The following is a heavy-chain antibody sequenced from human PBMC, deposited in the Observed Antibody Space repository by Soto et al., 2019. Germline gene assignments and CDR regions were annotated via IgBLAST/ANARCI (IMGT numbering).Heavy chain of an antibody. D-gene: IGHD6-19*01. CDR2: IFWDDDK. V-gene: IGHV2-5*02. Sequence: SGHTLVNPTQTLTLTSTFSAFSLSTSGVAVAWIRQPPGKALEWLALIFWDDDKRYRPSLENRLTITKDTSTNQVVLTMTNMDAVDTATYYCAHRYTSGWYFDFWGQGTLVTVSS. J-gene: IGHJ4*02. CDR3: AHRYTSGWYFDF. CDR1: AFSLSTSGVA.